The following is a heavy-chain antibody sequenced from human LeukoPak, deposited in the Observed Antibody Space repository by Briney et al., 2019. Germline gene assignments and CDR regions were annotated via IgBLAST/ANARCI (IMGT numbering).Heavy chain of an antibody. CDR3: AKDPGEKLVNSLGAVFD. D-gene: IGHD1-26*01. J-gene: IGHJ4*02. CDR1: GFTFSSYG. CDR2: IWYDGSNK. V-gene: IGHV3-33*06. Sequence: AGGSLRLSCAASGFTFSSYGMHWVRQAPGKGLEWVAVIWYDGSNKYYADSVKGRFTISRDNSGNTLYLQMNSLRAEDTAVYYCAKDPGEKLVNSLGAVFDWGQGTLVTVSS.